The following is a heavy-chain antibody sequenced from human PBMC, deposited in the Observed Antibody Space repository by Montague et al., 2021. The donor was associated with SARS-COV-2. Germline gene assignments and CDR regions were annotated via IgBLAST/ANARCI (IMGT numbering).Heavy chain of an antibody. Sequence: SETLSLTCSVSGGSISSSNYYWGWIRQPPGKGLEWIGSIYYSGSTYYNPSLKSRVAISVDTSKNQFSLILRSMTAADTAVFYCAREGFSSGYYETWGQGTLATVSS. CDR3: AREGFSSGYYET. CDR2: IYYSGST. CDR1: GGSISSSNYY. V-gene: IGHV4-39*02. D-gene: IGHD3-22*01. J-gene: IGHJ5*02.